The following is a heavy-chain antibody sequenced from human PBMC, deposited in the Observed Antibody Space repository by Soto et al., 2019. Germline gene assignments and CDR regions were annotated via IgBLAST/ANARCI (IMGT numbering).Heavy chain of an antibody. CDR1: GDSISSGDYY. J-gene: IGHJ5*02. Sequence: SETLSLTCIVSGDSISSGDYYWSWIRQPPGRGLEWIGYIYYSSTTYYNPSLKSRVTISVDTSKSQFSLKLSSVTAADTAVYYCARERPDGARLDPWGQGTLVTVSS. CDR3: ARERPDGARLDP. D-gene: IGHD6-6*01. V-gene: IGHV4-30-4*01. CDR2: IYYSSTT.